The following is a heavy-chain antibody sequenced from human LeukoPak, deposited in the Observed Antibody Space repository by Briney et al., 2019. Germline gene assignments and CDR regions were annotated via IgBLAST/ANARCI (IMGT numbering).Heavy chain of an antibody. CDR3: ARDGNWLGVVTPHDAFDI. J-gene: IGHJ3*02. D-gene: IGHD3-3*01. CDR1: GFTFSDYY. Sequence: GGSLRLSCAASGFTFSDYYMSWIRQAPGKGLEWVSYISSSGSTIYYADSVKGRFTISRDNAKNSLYLQMNSLRAEDTAVYYCARDGNWLGVVTPHDAFDIWGQGTMVTVSS. CDR2: ISSSGSTI. V-gene: IGHV3-11*04.